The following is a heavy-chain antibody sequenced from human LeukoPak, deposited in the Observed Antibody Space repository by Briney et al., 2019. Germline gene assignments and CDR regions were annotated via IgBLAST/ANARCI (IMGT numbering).Heavy chain of an antibody. CDR3: ARGPSGYDSSFDY. CDR2: INPSGGST. J-gene: IGHJ4*02. V-gene: IGHV1-46*02. CDR1: GGTFNNFT. D-gene: IGHD5-12*01. Sequence: ASVKVSCKTSGGTFNNFTITWVRQAPGQGLEWMGIINPSGGSTSYAQKFQGRVTMTRDTSTSTVYMELSSLRSEDTAVYYCARGPSGYDSSFDYWGQGTLVTVSS.